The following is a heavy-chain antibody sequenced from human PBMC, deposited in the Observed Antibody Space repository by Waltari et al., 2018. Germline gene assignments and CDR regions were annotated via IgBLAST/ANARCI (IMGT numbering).Heavy chain of an antibody. CDR2: ISGSGGST. CDR3: AKGYDYIWGSYYFDY. J-gene: IGHJ4*02. V-gene: IGHV3-23*01. Sequence: EVQLLESGGVLVQPGGSLRLSCAASGFTFSSYAMSWVRQAPGKGLEWVSAISGSGGSTYYADSVKGRFTISRDNSKNTLYLQMNSLRAEDTAVYYCAKGYDYIWGSYYFDYWGQGTLVTVSS. CDR1: GFTFSSYA. D-gene: IGHD3-16*01.